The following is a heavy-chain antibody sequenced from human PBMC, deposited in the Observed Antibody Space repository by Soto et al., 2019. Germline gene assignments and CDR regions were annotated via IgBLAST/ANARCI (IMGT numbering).Heavy chain of an antibody. D-gene: IGHD3-22*01. CDR1: GGAISSSSYY. Sequence: SETLSLTCTVSGGAISSSSYYWGWIRQPPGKGLEWIGSIYYSGSTYYNPSLKSRVTISVDTSKNQFSLKLSSVTAADTAVYYCARVVPWLSMIVVVFGGYFDLWGRGTLVTVSS. V-gene: IGHV4-39*01. CDR2: IYYSGST. J-gene: IGHJ2*01. CDR3: ARVVPWLSMIVVVFGGYFDL.